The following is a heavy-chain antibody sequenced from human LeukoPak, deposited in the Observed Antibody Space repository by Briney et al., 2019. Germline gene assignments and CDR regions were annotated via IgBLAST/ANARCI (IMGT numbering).Heavy chain of an antibody. CDR3: ASPGIAAAYFQH. V-gene: IGHV1-69*13. CDR1: GGTFSSYA. J-gene: IGHJ1*01. D-gene: IGHD6-13*01. CDR2: IIPIFGTA. Sequence: EASVKVSCKASGGTFSSYAISWVRQAPGQGLEWMGGIIPIFGTANYAQKFQGRVTITADESTSTAYMELSSLRSEDTAVYYCASPGIAAAYFQHWGQGNLVTVSA.